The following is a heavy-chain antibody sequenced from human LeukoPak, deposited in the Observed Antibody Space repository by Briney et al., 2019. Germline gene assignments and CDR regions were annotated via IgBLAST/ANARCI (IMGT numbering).Heavy chain of an antibody. CDR2: ISSNGGTT. V-gene: IGHV3-23*01. Sequence: PGGSLRLSCIASGFTFRTYAMSWVRQAPGKGLEWVSAISSNGGTTYYADSVKGRFAISRDNSGNTVYLQLNSLRAEDTAIYYCAKESPYGNNRLYYFDYWGQGTLVTASS. D-gene: IGHD4-11*01. CDR3: AKESPYGNNRLYYFDY. CDR1: GFTFRTYA. J-gene: IGHJ4*02.